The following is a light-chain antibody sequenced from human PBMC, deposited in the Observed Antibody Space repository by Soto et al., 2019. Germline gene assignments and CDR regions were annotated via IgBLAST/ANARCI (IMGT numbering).Light chain of an antibody. CDR3: AAWDNSLAAVV. Sequence: QSVLTQPPSASGAPLQRVTISCSGSSSNIGSKTVNWYQQLPGTAPKLLIYNNNRRPSGVPDRFSGSKSGTSASLAISGLQSEDEADYYCAAWDNSLAAVVFGGGTKSPS. CDR1: SSNIGSKT. CDR2: NNN. J-gene: IGLJ2*01. V-gene: IGLV1-44*01.